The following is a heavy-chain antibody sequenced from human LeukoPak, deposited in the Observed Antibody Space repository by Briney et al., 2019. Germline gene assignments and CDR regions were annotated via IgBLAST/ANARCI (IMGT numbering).Heavy chain of an antibody. V-gene: IGHV4-39*01. CDR3: ARHRGSTYSSSRYSSDGMYNWFDP. Sequence: PSETLSLTCTVSGGSISSSSYYWGWIRQPPGKGLEWIGSIYYSGSTYYNPSLKSRVTISVDTSKNQFSLKLSSVTAADTAVYYCARHRGSTYSSSRYSSDGMYNWFDPWGQGTLVTVSS. CDR1: GGSISSSSYY. D-gene: IGHD6-13*01. J-gene: IGHJ5*02. CDR2: IYYSGST.